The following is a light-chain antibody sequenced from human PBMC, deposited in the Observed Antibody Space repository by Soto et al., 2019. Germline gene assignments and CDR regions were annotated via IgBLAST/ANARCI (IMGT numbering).Light chain of an antibody. CDR2: VAS. CDR1: QGISTY. V-gene: IGKV1-9*01. Sequence: DIQLTQSPSFLSASVGDRVTITCRASQGISTYLAWYQQKSGKAPKLLIYVASTLQSGVPSRFSGSGSGTAFPVTISSRQRDDLATYYWQQLYSYPYTFGQGTKLEI. CDR3: QQLYSYPYT. J-gene: IGKJ2*01.